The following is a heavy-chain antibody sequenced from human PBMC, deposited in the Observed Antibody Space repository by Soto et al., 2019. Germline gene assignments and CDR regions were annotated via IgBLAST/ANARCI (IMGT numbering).Heavy chain of an antibody. CDR2: ISGSGGST. Sequence: GGSLRLSCAASGFTFSSYAMSWVRQAPGKGLEWVSAISGSGGSTYYADSVKGRFTISRDNSKNTLYLQMNSLRAEDTAVYYCAKGLVPAARNYYYYYMDVLGKGTTVTVSS. CDR1: GFTFSSYA. D-gene: IGHD2-2*01. J-gene: IGHJ6*03. V-gene: IGHV3-23*01. CDR3: AKGLVPAARNYYYYYMDV.